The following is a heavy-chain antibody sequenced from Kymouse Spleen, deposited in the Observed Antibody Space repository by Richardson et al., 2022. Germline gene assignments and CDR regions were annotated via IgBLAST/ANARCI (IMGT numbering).Heavy chain of an antibody. V-gene: IGHV4-34*01. Sequence: QVQLQQWGAGLLKPSETLSLTCAVYGGSFSGYYWSWIRQPPGKGLEWIGEINHSGSTNYNPSLKSRVTISVDTSKNQFSLKLSSVTAADTAVYYCARRGPTHIVVVTAIPL*LLGPGNPGHRLL. CDR2: INHSGST. J-gene: IGHJ4*02. CDR1: GGSFSGYY. CDR3: ARRGPTHIVVVTAIPL*L. D-gene: IGHD2-21*02.